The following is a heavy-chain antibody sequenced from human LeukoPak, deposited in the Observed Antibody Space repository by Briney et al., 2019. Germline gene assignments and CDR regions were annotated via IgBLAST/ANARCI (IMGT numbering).Heavy chain of an antibody. CDR1: GGSLSSSSYY. CDR2: IYYSGST. D-gene: IGHD3-22*01. J-gene: IGHJ3*02. V-gene: IGHV4-39*07. CDR3: ARANDYYDSSGQLGNAFDI. Sequence: SETLSLTCTVSGGSLSSSSYYWGWIRQPPGKGLEWIGSIYYSGSTYYNPSLKSRVTISVDTSKNQFSLKLSSVTAADTAVYYCARANDYYDSSGQLGNAFDIWGQGTMVTVSS.